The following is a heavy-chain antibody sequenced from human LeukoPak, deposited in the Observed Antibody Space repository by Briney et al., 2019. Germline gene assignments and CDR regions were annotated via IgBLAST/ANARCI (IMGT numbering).Heavy chain of an antibody. V-gene: IGHV4-4*07. D-gene: IGHD2-2*01. CDR3: ARTRDQAAFNI. CDR2: IYTSGST. Sequence: PWETLSLTCTVAGGSSSSYYWSWIRQPAGKGLEGSGRIYTSGSTNYTTSPNSRVTMSVHPSKNQFSLKLSSVTAADTAVYYCARTRDQAAFNIWGQGTMVTVSS. J-gene: IGHJ3*02. CDR1: GGSSSSYY.